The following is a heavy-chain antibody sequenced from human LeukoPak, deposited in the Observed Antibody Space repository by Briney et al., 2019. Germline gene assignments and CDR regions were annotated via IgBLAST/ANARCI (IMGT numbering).Heavy chain of an antibody. J-gene: IGHJ4*02. V-gene: IGHV5-51*01. D-gene: IGHD2-15*01. CDR3: AAKLGYCSGGSCYSPHLFDY. Sequence: GESLKISCKGSGYKFPTYWIGWVRQMPGKGLEWMGIIYPDDSDTRYSPSFQGQVTISADKSISTPYLQWSSLKASDTAMYYCAAKLGYCSGGSCYSPHLFDYWGQGTLVTVSS. CDR1: GYKFPTYW. CDR2: IYPDDSDT.